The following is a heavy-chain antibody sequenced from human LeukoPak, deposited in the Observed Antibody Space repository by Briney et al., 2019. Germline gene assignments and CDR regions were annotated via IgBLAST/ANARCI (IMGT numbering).Heavy chain of an antibody. D-gene: IGHD2-15*01. Sequence: PSETLSLTCTVSGGSISTYYWNWIRQPPGKGLEWIGYIYYSGATNYNPSLKSRVTISVDTSKNQFSLKLSSVTAADTAVYYCAGIYCSGGSCYLRYWGQGTLVTVSS. CDR2: IYYSGAT. CDR1: GGSISTYY. CDR3: AGIYCSGGSCYLRY. V-gene: IGHV4-59*08. J-gene: IGHJ4*02.